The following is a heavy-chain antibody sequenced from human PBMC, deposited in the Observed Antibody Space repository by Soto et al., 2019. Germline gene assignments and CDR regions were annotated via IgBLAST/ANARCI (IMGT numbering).Heavy chain of an antibody. Sequence: EASVKVSCKASGYTFTSYDINWVRQATGQGLEWMGWMNPNSGNTGYAQKFQGRVTMTRNTSISTAYMELSSLRSEDTAVYYCARVKGYCSSTSCYKADYMDVWGKGTTVTVSS. D-gene: IGHD2-2*01. CDR2: MNPNSGNT. CDR1: GYTFTSYD. J-gene: IGHJ6*03. V-gene: IGHV1-8*01. CDR3: ARVKGYCSSTSCYKADYMDV.